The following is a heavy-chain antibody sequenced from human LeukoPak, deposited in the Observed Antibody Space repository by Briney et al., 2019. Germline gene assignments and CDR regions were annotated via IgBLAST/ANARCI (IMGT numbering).Heavy chain of an antibody. CDR3: ARDSLRYSSSWYYAFDI. J-gene: IGHJ3*02. Sequence: GGSLRLSCAASGFTFSSYSMNWVGQAPGKGLEWGSYISSSSSNIYYADSVKGRFTISRDNAKNSLYLQMNSLRDEDTAVYYCARDSLRYSSSWYYAFDIWGQGTMVTVSS. D-gene: IGHD6-13*01. CDR2: ISSSSSNI. CDR1: GFTFSSYS. V-gene: IGHV3-48*02.